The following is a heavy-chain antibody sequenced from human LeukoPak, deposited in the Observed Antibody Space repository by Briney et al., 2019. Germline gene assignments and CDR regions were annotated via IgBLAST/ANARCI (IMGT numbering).Heavy chain of an antibody. CDR2: IYSSGST. Sequence: SETLSLTCTVSGGSISSYYWSWIRQPAGKGLEWIGRIYSSGSTNYNPSLKSRVTMSVDTSKNQFSLKLSSVTAADTAAYYCARGHGNYDFWSGYYTGADDAFDIWGQGTMVTVSS. V-gene: IGHV4-4*07. CDR3: ARGHGNYDFWSGYYTGADDAFDI. J-gene: IGHJ3*02. CDR1: GGSISSYY. D-gene: IGHD3-3*01.